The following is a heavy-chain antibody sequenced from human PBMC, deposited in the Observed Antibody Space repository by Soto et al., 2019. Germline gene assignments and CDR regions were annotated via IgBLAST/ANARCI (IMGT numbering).Heavy chain of an antibody. J-gene: IGHJ4*02. CDR3: ATVVSGGNLDY. CDR2: IYYTGST. Sequence: PSETLSLICTVSGVSINNYYLTWIRQPPGKRLEWIGAIYYTGSTTYNPSLRSRVTFSVDTSKNQFSLSLTSVTAADTAVYFCATVVSGGNLDYWGQGTLVTVYS. D-gene: IGHD6-25*01. CDR1: GVSINNYY. V-gene: IGHV4-59*01.